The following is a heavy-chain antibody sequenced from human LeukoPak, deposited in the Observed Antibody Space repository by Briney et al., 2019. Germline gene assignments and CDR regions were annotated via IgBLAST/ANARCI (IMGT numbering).Heavy chain of an antibody. CDR3: ARAGLRNYYYYMDV. J-gene: IGHJ6*03. V-gene: IGHV1-69*05. CDR1: GGAFSTYA. Sequence: ASVKLSCKASGGAFSTYAVNWGRQAPGQGLEWMGRIIPIFGTANYAQQFQGRVTITTEESPSTAYMELSSLRSEDTAVYYCARAGLRNYYYYMDVWGKGTTVTVSS. CDR2: IIPIFGTA. D-gene: IGHD1-14*01.